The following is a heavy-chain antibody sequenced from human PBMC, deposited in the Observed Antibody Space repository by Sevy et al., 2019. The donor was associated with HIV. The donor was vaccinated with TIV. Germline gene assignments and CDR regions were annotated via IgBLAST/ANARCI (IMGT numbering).Heavy chain of an antibody. CDR1: GGSISSSNW. CDR3: ARVGCSGGSCYSYYYYGMDV. V-gene: IGHV4-4*02. D-gene: IGHD2-15*01. Sequence: SETLSLTCAVSGGSISSSNWWSWVRQPPGKGLEWMGEIYHSGSTNYNPSLKSRVTISEDKSKNQFSLKLSSVTAADTAVYYCARVGCSGGSCYSYYYYGMDVWDQGTTVTVSS. CDR2: IYHSGST. J-gene: IGHJ6*02.